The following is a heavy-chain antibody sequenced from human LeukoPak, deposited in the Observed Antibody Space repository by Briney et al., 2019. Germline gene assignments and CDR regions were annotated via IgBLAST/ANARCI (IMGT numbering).Heavy chain of an antibody. CDR3: ARGGGGIADNWFDP. J-gene: IGHJ5*02. D-gene: IGHD6-13*01. CDR1: GDSISGYY. CDR2: IYYSGST. V-gene: IGHV4-59*01. Sequence: SETLSLTCTVSGDSISGYYWSWIRQPPGRGLEWIGYIYYSGSTNYNPSLKSRVTISVDTSKNQFSLKLSSVTAADTAVYYCARGGGGIADNWFDPWGQGTLVTVSS.